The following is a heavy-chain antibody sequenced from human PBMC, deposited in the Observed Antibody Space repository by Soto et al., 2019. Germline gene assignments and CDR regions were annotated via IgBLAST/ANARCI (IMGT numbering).Heavy chain of an antibody. CDR1: GGTFSSYA. J-gene: IGHJ5*02. CDR3: ARVYRYNWNGGKNWFEP. D-gene: IGHD1-20*01. CDR2: IIPIFGTA. V-gene: IGHV1-69*06. Sequence: GASVKVSCKASGGTFSSYAISWVRQAPGQGLEWMGGIIPIFGTANYAQKFQGRVTITADKSTSTAYMELSSLRSEDTAVYYCARVYRYNWNGGKNWFEPWGQRTLVTVSS.